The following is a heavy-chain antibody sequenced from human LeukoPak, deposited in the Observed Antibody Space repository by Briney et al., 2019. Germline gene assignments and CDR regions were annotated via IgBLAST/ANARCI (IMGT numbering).Heavy chain of an antibody. CDR3: ARVEKIELWLQADY. CDR1: GGSISSYY. J-gene: IGHJ4*02. D-gene: IGHD5-18*01. V-gene: IGHV4-59*01. Sequence: SETLSLTCTVSGGSISSYYWSWIRQPPGKGLEWIGYIYYSGSTNYNPSLESRVTISVDTSKNQFSLKLSSVTAADTAVYYCARVEKIELWLQADYWGQGTLVTVSS. CDR2: IYYSGST.